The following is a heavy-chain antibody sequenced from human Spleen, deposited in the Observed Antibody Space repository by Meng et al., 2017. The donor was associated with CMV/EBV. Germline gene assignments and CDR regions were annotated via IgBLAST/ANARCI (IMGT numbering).Heavy chain of an antibody. D-gene: IGHD2-2*01. CDR3: ARQLDTRTWDNWFDP. CDR1: GYSFTCYW. J-gene: IGHJ5*02. V-gene: IGHV5-51*01. CDR2: IYPGDSDT. Sequence: SGYSFTCYWIAWVRQMPGKGLEWMGIIYPGDSDTTYSPSFQGQVTISADKSISTTYLQWSSLKASDTAMYYCARQLDTRTWDNWFDPWGQGTLVTVSS.